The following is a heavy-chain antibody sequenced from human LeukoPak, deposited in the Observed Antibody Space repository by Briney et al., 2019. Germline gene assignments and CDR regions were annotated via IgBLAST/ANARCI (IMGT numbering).Heavy chain of an antibody. CDR1: GGSFSGYY. V-gene: IGHV4-34*01. CDR3: ARGSIAAAGMWSYWFDP. J-gene: IGHJ5*02. CDR2: INHSGNT. Sequence: SETLSLTCAVYGGSFSGYYWSWIRQPPGKGLEWIGEINHSGNTNYNPSLKSRVTISVDTSKNQFSLKLSSVTAADTAVYYCARGSIAAAGMWSYWFDPWGQGTLVTVSS. D-gene: IGHD6-13*01.